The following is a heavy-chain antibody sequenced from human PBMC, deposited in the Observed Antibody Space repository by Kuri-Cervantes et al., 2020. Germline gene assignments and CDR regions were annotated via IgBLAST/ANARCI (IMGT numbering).Heavy chain of an antibody. CDR3: ARHNLAYYYDSSGYYYFDY. Sequence: GSLRLSCAVSGYSISSGYYWGWIRQPPGKGLEWIGSIYHSGSTYYNPSLKSRVTISVDTSKNQFSLKLSSVTAADTAVYYCARHNLAYYYDSSGYYYFDYWGQGTLVTVSS. V-gene: IGHV4-38-2*01. D-gene: IGHD3-22*01. CDR2: IYHSGST. CDR1: GYSISSGYY. J-gene: IGHJ4*02.